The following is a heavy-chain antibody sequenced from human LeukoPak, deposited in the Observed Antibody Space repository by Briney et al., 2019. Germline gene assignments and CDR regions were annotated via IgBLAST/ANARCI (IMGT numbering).Heavy chain of an antibody. CDR3: ARALIAAAATGFDP. D-gene: IGHD6-13*01. Sequence: PSETLSLTCTVSGGSISSYYWSWIRQPPGEGLEWIGYIYYSGSTNYNPSLKSRVTISVDTSKNQVSLKLSSVTAADTAVYYCARALIAAAATGFDPWGQGTLVTVSS. CDR1: GGSISSYY. J-gene: IGHJ5*02. V-gene: IGHV4-59*01. CDR2: IYYSGST.